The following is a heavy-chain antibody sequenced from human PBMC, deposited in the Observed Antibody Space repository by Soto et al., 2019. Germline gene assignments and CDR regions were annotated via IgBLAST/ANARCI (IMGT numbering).Heavy chain of an antibody. CDR1: GYTFTSYG. J-gene: IGHJ4*02. CDR3: ARGRGGWTDY. D-gene: IGHD6-19*01. CDR2: TNADNGNR. V-gene: IGHV1-3*01. Sequence: QVQLVQSGAEVKKPGASVKVSCKASGYTFTSYGMHWVRPAPGQRLAWMGWTNADNGNRKYSQKFQGRVTITRDTSASTAVMELSSQRSEETTGYYCARGRGGWTDYWGQGTLVTVSS.